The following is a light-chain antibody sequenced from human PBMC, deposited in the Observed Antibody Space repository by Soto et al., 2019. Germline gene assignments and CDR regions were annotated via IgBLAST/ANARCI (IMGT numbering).Light chain of an antibody. V-gene: IGLV2-14*01. CDR3: ISYTSSSTLV. J-gene: IGLJ1*01. CDR2: EVI. CDR1: SSDVGGYNY. Sequence: QSALTQPASASGSPGQSITISCTGTSSDVGGYNYVSWYQQHPGKAPKLMIYEVINRPSGVSNRFSGSKSGNTASLSISGLQAEDEADYYCISYTSSSTLVFGTGTKVTVL.